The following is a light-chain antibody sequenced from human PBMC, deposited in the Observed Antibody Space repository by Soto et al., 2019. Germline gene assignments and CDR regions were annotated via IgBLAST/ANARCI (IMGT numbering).Light chain of an antibody. J-gene: IGKJ1*01. CDR3: QQSYSTPPRT. CDR2: GAS. CDR1: QDITRW. Sequence: DIQMTQSPTSVSASVGDRVTITCRASQDITRWLAWYQQKPGTAPKLLIYGASSLQSGVPSRFSGSGSETDFTLTISSLQPEDFATYYCQQSYSTPPRTFGQGTKVDI. V-gene: IGKV1-12*01.